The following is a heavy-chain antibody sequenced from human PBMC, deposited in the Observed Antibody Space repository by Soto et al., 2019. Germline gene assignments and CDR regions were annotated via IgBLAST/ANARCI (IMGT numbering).Heavy chain of an antibody. CDR3: AREFIIWSSMFDY. CDR1: GDRVSSNSAA. Sequence: SQTLSLTCAISGDRVSSNSAAWNWIRQSPSRGLEWLGRTYYRSKWYNDYAVYVKIRITINPDTSKNQFSLQLNSVTPEATAVYYCAREFIIWSSMFDYWGDGTLVTVSS. V-gene: IGHV6-1*01. D-gene: IGHD3-3*01. J-gene: IGHJ4*01. CDR2: TYYRSKWYN.